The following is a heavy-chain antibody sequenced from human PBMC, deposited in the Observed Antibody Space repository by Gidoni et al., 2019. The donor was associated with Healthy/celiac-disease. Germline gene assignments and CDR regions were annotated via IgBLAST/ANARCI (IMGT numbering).Heavy chain of an antibody. CDR2: ISGSGGST. D-gene: IGHD3-22*01. J-gene: IGHJ4*02. Sequence: EVQLLESGGGLVQPGGSLRLSCAASGFTFSSYAMSWVRQAPGKGLEWVSAISGSGGSTYYADSVKGRFTIARDNYKNTLYLQMNRLRAEDTAVYYCAKLSMIVVVITSYFDYWGQGTLVTVSS. V-gene: IGHV3-23*01. CDR1: GFTFSSYA. CDR3: AKLSMIVVVITSYFDY.